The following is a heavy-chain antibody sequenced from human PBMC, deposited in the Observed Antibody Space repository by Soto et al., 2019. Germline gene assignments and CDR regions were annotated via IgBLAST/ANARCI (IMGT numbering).Heavy chain of an antibody. CDR3: TTSPYYDFWSGYYTGAYYFDY. J-gene: IGHJ4*02. D-gene: IGHD3-3*01. CDR1: GXTFGDYS. Sequence: PXGSLRLSCTASGXTFGDYSMSWVRQAPGKGLELVGFIRSKAYGGTTEYAASVKGRFTISRDDSKSIAYLQINSLKTEDTDVYYCTTSPYYDFWSGYYTGAYYFDYWGQGTLGTVSS. CDR2: IRSKAYGGTT. V-gene: IGHV3-49*04.